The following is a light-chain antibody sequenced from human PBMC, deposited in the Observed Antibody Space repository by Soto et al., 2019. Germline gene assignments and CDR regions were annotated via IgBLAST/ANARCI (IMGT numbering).Light chain of an antibody. CDR1: QGVGRT. Sequence: EIVMTQSPATLSVSPGETVTLSCWASQGVGRTVAWYQQKPGQTPRLLISNASTRATGIPARFSGSGSGTEFTLSITSLQSEDFAVYYCQQCDGAPSAFGQGSKVDIK. CDR2: NAS. CDR3: QQCDGAPSA. V-gene: IGKV3-15*01. J-gene: IGKJ1*01.